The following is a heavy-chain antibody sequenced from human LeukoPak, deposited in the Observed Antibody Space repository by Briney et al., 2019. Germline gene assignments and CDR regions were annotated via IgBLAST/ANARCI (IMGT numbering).Heavy chain of an antibody. CDR3: ARGFSSWKSYYFDY. D-gene: IGHD6-13*01. J-gene: IGHJ4*02. CDR1: GYTFTGYY. V-gene: IGHV1-2*02. Sequence: GASVKVSCKASGYTFTGYYMHWVRQAPGQGLEWMGWINPNSGGTNYAQKFQGRVTMTRDTSISTAYMELSRLRSDDTAVYYCARGFSSWKSYYFDYWGQGTLVTVSS. CDR2: INPNSGGT.